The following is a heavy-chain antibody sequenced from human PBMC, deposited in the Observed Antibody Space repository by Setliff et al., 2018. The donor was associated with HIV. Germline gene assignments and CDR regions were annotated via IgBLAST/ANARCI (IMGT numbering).Heavy chain of an antibody. V-gene: IGHV1-46*01. D-gene: IGHD6-19*01. Sequence: ASVKVSCKASGYTFTSDYIHWVRQAPGQGLEWMGIINPAGNPTSYAQKFQGRLTMTRDTSVSTAYMELSRLRSDDTAVYYCARNPRIAVAGTDYYYYMDVWGKGTAVTVSS. J-gene: IGHJ6*03. CDR2: INPAGNPT. CDR1: GYTFTSDY. CDR3: ARNPRIAVAGTDYYYYMDV.